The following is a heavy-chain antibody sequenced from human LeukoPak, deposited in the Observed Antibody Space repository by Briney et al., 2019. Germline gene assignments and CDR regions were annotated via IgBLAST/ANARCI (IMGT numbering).Heavy chain of an antibody. CDR2: ISSSSSYI. Sequence: TGGSLRLSCAASGFTFSSYSMNWVRQAPGKGLEWVSSISSSSSYIYYADSVKGRFTISRDNSKNTLYLQMNSLRAEDTAVYYCARAHYYDSSGYYPYLDYWGQGTLVTVSS. V-gene: IGHV3-21*01. CDR3: ARAHYYDSSGYYPYLDY. J-gene: IGHJ4*02. CDR1: GFTFSSYS. D-gene: IGHD3-22*01.